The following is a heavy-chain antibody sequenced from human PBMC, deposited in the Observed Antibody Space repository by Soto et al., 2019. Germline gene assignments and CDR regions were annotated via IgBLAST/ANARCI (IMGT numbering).Heavy chain of an antibody. Sequence: SVKVSCKASGGTFSSYAISWVRQAPGQGLEWMGGIIPIFGTANYAQKFQGRVTITADESTSTAYMELSSLRSEDTAVYYCARQVDTAMFSIFDYWGQGTRVTVSS. CDR2: IIPIFGTA. V-gene: IGHV1-69*13. D-gene: IGHD5-18*01. J-gene: IGHJ4*02. CDR3: ARQVDTAMFSIFDY. CDR1: GGTFSSYA.